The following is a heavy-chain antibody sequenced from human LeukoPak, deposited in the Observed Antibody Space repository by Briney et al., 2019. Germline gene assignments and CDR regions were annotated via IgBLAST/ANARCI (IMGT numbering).Heavy chain of an antibody. V-gene: IGHV3-7*04. CDR2: INKDGSEK. D-gene: IGHD4-23*01. Sequence: GGSLRLSCAGSGFSITNYWMTWVRQAPGKGLEWVAIINKDGSEKYFVDSVKGRFSISRDNAKNSVYLDMNSLRVEDTAVHLCAGGLGWVFDYWGQGILVSVSS. J-gene: IGHJ4*02. CDR1: GFSITNYW. CDR3: AGGLGWVFDY.